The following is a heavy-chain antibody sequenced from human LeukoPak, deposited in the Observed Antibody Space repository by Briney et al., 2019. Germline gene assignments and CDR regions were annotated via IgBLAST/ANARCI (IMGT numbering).Heavy chain of an antibody. CDR1: GFTFSSYA. J-gene: IGHJ6*02. CDR3: AKDRGGYNYYYGMDV. Sequence: GGSLRLSCAASGFTFSSYAMNWVRQAPGKGLEWVSSISYSGGNTHYADSVKGRFTISRDNSKNTLYLQMISLRAEDTAVYYRAKDRGGYNYYYGMDVWGQGTTVTVSS. V-gene: IGHV3-23*01. CDR2: ISYSGGNT.